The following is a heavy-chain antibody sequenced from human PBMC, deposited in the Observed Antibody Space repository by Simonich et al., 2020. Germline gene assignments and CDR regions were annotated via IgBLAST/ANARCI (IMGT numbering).Heavy chain of an antibody. V-gene: IGHV3-53*01. J-gene: IGHJ4*02. D-gene: IGHD1-1*01. CDR2: IYSGGST. Sequence: EVQLVESGGGLIQPGGSLRLSCAASGFTVSSNYRSWVRQAPGKGLDWVSVIYSGGSTYYADSVKGRFTISRDNSKNTLYLQINSLRAEDTAVYYCARWTATGYYFDYWGQGTLVTVSS. CDR3: ARWTATGYYFDY. CDR1: GFTVSSNY.